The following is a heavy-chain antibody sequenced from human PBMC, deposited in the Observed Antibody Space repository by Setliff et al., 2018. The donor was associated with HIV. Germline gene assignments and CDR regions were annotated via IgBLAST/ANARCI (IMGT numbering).Heavy chain of an antibody. Sequence: PGGSLRLSCATSGFNFSSSSMSWVRQAPGRGLEWVSVFYSNGNTYYADSVKGRFTISRDNSKNTVYLQMNSLRAEDTAVYYCARDDYDRSGHYPYYGMDVWGQGTTVTVSS. J-gene: IGHJ6*02. CDR2: FYSNGNT. CDR1: GFNFSSSS. CDR3: ARDDYDRSGHYPYYGMDV. V-gene: IGHV3-53*01. D-gene: IGHD3-22*01.